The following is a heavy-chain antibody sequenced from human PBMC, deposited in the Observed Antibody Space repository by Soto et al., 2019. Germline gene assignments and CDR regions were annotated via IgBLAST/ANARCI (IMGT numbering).Heavy chain of an antibody. CDR2: TYYRTNWHN. Sequence: QVQLQQSGPRLVKPSQTLSLTCAISGDSVSSKSGAWNWIRQSPSRGLEWLGRTYYRTNWHNDSAVSVRQRIIINPDTSKNHFSLQLHSITPEDTGVYDCSIDRAQYGMGVWDQGTTVIVS. V-gene: IGHV6-1*01. CDR3: SIDRAQYGMGV. D-gene: IGHD3-10*01. CDR1: GDSVSSKSGA. J-gene: IGHJ6*02.